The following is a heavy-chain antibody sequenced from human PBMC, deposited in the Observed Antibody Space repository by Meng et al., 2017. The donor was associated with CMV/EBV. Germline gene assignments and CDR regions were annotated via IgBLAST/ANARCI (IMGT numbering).Heavy chain of an antibody. CDR3: ARDPSGCSGGSCYPALFDY. CDR2: ISSISSYI. CDR1: FSSYS. V-gene: IGHV3-21*01. J-gene: IGHJ4*02. Sequence: FSSYSMNWVRQAPGKGLEWVSSISSISSYIYYADSVKGRFTISRDNAKNSLYLQMNSLRAEDTAVYYCARDPSGCSGGSCYPALFDYWGQGTLVTVSS. D-gene: IGHD2-15*01.